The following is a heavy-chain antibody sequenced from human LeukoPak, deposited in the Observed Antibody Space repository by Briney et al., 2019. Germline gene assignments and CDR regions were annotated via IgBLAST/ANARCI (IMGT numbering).Heavy chain of an antibody. J-gene: IGHJ4*02. CDR3: ARQLGYCSSTSCYADKVDY. Sequence: KSSETLSLTCTVSGGSISSSSYYWGWIRQPPGKGLEWIGSIYYSGSTYYNPSLKSRVTISVDTSKNQFSLKLSSVTAADTAVYYCARQLGYCSSTSCYADKVDYWGQGNLVTVSS. CDR2: IYYSGST. D-gene: IGHD2-2*01. V-gene: IGHV4-39*01. CDR1: GGSISSSSYY.